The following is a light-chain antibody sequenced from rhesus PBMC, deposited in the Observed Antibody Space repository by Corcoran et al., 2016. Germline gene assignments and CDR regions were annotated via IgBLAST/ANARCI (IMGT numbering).Light chain of an antibody. V-gene: IGKV1-18*01. CDR1: QGISSW. Sequence: DIQMTQSPSSLSASVGDKVTITCRASQGISSWLAWYQQKQGKAPKLLIYAASSLQSGVPSRFSGSGSGTDYTLSISSLQPEEVATYYCQQGYNTPWTFGQGTKVEIK. CDR3: QQGYNTPWT. J-gene: IGKJ1*01. CDR2: AAS.